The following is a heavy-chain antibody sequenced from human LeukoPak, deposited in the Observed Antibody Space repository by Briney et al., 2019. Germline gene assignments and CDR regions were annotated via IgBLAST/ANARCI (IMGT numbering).Heavy chain of an antibody. D-gene: IGHD5-18*01. CDR1: GGTSSSYA. CDR3: AREGGSGYSYGTFFDY. Sequence: ASVKVSCKASGGTSSSYAISWVRQAPGQGLEWMGGIIPIFGTANYAQKFQGRVTITADESTSTAYMELSSLRSEDTAVYYCAREGGSGYSYGTFFDYWGQGTLVTVSS. J-gene: IGHJ4*02. V-gene: IGHV1-69*13. CDR2: IIPIFGTA.